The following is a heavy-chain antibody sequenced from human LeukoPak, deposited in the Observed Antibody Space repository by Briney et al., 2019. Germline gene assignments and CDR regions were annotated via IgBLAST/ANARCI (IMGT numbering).Heavy chain of an antibody. V-gene: IGHV3-15*01. J-gene: IGHJ6*03. D-gene: IGHD3-3*01. Sequence: GGPLRLSCAASGFTFSNAWMSWVRQAPGKGLEWVGRIKSKTDGGTTDYAAPVKGRFTISRDDSKNTLYLQMNSLKTEDTAVYYCTTESYDFWSGYYTWGYYYYYMDVWGKGTTVTVSS. CDR3: TTESYDFWSGYYTWGYYYYYMDV. CDR1: GFTFSNAW. CDR2: IKSKTDGGTT.